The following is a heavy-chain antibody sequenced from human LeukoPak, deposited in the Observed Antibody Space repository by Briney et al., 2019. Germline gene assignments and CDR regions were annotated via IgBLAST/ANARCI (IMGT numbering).Heavy chain of an antibody. V-gene: IGHV3-74*01. CDR3: FREGGD. J-gene: IGHJ4*02. CDR1: GFIFSTQR. CDR2: INIDERIT. Sequence: GGSLRLSCTASGFIFSTQRMHWVRQAPGKGLVWVSYINIDERITGYADSVKGRFTISRDNAKNTLYLQMNSLRAEDTAIYYCFREGGDWGQGTLVTVSS. D-gene: IGHD3-10*01.